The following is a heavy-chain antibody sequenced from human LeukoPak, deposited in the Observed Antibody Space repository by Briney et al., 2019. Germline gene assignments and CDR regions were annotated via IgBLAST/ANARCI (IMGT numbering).Heavy chain of an antibody. CDR3: ARSSSGYYWGHYFDY. V-gene: IGHV4-59*01. CDR2: IYYSGST. CDR1: GFSFGDYF. J-gene: IGHJ4*02. Sequence: GSLRLSCAASGFSFGDYFMSWIRQPPGKGLEWIGYIYYSGSTNYNPSLKSRVTISVDTSKNQFSLKLSSVTAADTAVYFCARSSSGYYWGHYFDYWGQGTLVTVSS. D-gene: IGHD3-22*01.